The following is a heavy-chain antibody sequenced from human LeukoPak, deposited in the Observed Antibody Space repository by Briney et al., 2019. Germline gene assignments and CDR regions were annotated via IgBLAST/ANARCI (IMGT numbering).Heavy chain of an antibody. CDR1: GYTFTSYD. CDR3: AREAPNYYYMDV. CDR2: MNPNSGNT. Sequence: ASVKVSCKASGYTFTSYDINWVRQATGQGLEWMGWMNPNSGNTGYAQKFQGRVTITRNTSISTAYMELSSLRSEDTAVYYCAREAPNYYYMDVWGKGTTVTVSS. V-gene: IGHV1-8*03. J-gene: IGHJ6*03.